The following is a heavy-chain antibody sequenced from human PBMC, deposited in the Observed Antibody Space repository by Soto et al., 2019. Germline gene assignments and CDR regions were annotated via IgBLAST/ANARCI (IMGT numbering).Heavy chain of an antibody. CDR3: AVKGIVVVVAATLPYYYYGMDV. CDR1: GGTFSSYA. D-gene: IGHD2-15*01. CDR2: IIPIFGTA. V-gene: IGHV1-69*01. J-gene: IGHJ6*02. Sequence: QVQLVQSGAEVKKPGSSVKVSCKASGGTFSSYAISWVRQAPGQGLEWMGGIIPIFGTANYAQKFQGRVTSTADESKSTDYMELSSLRSEDTAVYYCAVKGIVVVVAATLPYYYYGMDVWGQGTTVTVSS.